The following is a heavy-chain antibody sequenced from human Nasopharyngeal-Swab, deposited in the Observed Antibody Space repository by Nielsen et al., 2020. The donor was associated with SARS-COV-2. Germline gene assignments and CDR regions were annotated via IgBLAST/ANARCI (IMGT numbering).Heavy chain of an antibody. CDR1: GGSFSGYY. D-gene: IGHD5-24*01. CDR2: INHSGST. V-gene: IGHV4-34*01. CDR3: ATVDLDY. J-gene: IGHJ4*02. Sequence: SETLSLTCAVYGGSFSGYYWGWIRQPPGKGLEWIGEINHSGSTNYNPSLKSRVTISVDTSKNQFSLKLSSVTAADTAVYYCATVDLDYWGQGTLVTVSS.